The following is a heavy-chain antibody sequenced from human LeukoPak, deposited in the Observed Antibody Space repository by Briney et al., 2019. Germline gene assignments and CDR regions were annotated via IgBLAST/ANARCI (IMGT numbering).Heavy chain of an antibody. Sequence: PGGSLRLSCAASGFTFSSYSMSWIRQPPGKGLEWIGEINHSGSTNYNPSLKSRVTISVDTSKNQFSLKLSSVTAADTAVYYCARGRGYDSSGYYRLGYWGQGTLVTVSS. CDR1: GFTFSSYS. CDR2: INHSGST. V-gene: IGHV4-34*01. J-gene: IGHJ4*02. D-gene: IGHD3-22*01. CDR3: ARGRGYDSSGYYRLGY.